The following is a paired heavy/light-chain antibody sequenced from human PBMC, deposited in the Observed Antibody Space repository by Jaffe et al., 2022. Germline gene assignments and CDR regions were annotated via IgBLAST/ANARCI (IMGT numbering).Light chain of an antibody. CDR1: SSDVGNYNL. Sequence: QSALTQPASVSGSPGQSITISCTGTSSDVGNYNLVSWYQHHPGKAPKLMIFQYTRRPSGVSNRFSGSKSGNTASLTISGLQAEDEADYYCCSYAGSNTLIFGGGTKVTVL. CDR3: CSYAGSNTLI. CDR2: QYT. J-gene: IGLJ2*01. V-gene: IGLV2-23*01.
Heavy chain of an antibody. CDR2: ISWNSGSI. CDR1: GFTFNNYD. D-gene: IGHD6-19*01. CDR3: ARDTSESSAWNDAFDI. V-gene: IGHV3-9*01. Sequence: EVQLVESGGGLVQPGRSLRLSCAASGFTFNNYDMHWVRQAPGKGLEWVSGISWNSGSIGYADSVKGRFTISRDNAKNSLYLQMNSLRAEDTALYYCARDTSESSAWNDAFDIWGQGTVVTVSS. J-gene: IGHJ3*02.